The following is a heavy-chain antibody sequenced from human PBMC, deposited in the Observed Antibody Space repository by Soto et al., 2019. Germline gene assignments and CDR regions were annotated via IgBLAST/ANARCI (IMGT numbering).Heavy chain of an antibody. J-gene: IGHJ4*02. CDR2: IKNSANSYTT. V-gene: IGHV3-72*01. D-gene: IGHD2-21*01. CDR1: GFTCRDHY. Sequence: WGSLRLSWAAAGFTCRDHYMDWVLKAPGKGLEWVGRIKNSANSYTTEYAASVKGRITISRDDSNNSLYLQMNSLKTEDTAMYYCTTDVWTGRALDFWGQGTLVTVSS. CDR3: TTDVWTGRALDF.